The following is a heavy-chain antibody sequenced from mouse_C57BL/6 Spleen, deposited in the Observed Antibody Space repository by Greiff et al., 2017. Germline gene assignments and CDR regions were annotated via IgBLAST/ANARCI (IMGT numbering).Heavy chain of an antibody. D-gene: IGHD2-1*01. CDR1: GFSLTNYG. CDR3: AKRDGNYGAWFAY. V-gene: IGHV2-9*01. CDR2: IWGGGST. Sequence: VQLQQSGPGLVAPSQSLSITCTVSGFSLTNYGVDWVRQPPGKGLEWLGVIWGGGSTNYNSALRSRLSISKDNTKSQVFLKMNSLQTDDTAMYYGAKRDGNYGAWFAYWGKGTLVTVSA. J-gene: IGHJ3*01.